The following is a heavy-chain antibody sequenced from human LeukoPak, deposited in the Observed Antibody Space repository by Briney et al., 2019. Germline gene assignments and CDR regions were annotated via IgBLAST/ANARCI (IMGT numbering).Heavy chain of an antibody. CDR3: ARVKELGPRDSRTGGGSRCFDS. J-gene: IGHJ4*03. D-gene: IGHD2-8*02. CDR2: IYPNVNT. Sequence: HPGGSLRLSCAASGFTVRRNTMTWVRQAPGKGLEWVSLIYPNVNTFYTDSVKGRFTISRDTSTNILYLQMNSLTAEDTAMYYCARVKELGPRDSRTGGGSRCFDSWGQGTLVTVSS. V-gene: IGHV3-66*01. CDR1: GFTVRRNT.